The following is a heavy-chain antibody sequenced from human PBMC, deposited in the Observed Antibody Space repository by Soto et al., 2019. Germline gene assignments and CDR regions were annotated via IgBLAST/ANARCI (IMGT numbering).Heavy chain of an antibody. J-gene: IGHJ6*02. CDR3: ARDCSSTSCMVGVYYGMDV. Sequence: QVQLVQSGAEVKKPGSSVKVSCKASGGTFSSYAISWVRQAPGQGLEWRGGIIPIFGTANYAQKFQGRVTITADESASTAYMELSSLRSEDTAVYYCARDCSSTSCMVGVYYGMDVWGQGTTVTVSS. CDR1: GGTFSSYA. D-gene: IGHD2-2*01. V-gene: IGHV1-69*01. CDR2: IIPIFGTA.